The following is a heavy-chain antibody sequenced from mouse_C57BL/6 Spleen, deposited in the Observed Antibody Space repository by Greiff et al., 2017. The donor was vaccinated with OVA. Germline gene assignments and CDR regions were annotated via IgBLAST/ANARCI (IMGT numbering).Heavy chain of an antibody. CDR2: IRNKANNHAT. J-gene: IGHJ2*01. CDR1: GFTFSDAW. D-gene: IGHD1-1*01. CDR3: TSVDYYGSGGYFDY. Sequence: VQLKESGGGLVQPGGSMKLSCAASGFTFSDAWMDWVRQSPEKGLEWVAEIRNKANNHATYYAESVKGRFTISRDDSKSSVYLQMNSLRAEDTGIYYCTSVDYYGSGGYFDYWGQGTTLTVSS. V-gene: IGHV6-6*01.